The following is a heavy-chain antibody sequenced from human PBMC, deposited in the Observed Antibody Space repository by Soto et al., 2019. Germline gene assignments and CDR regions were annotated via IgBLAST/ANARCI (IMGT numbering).Heavy chain of an antibody. Sequence: QVQLQESGPGLVKPSETLSLTCTVSGGSISSYYWSWIRQPPGKGLEWIGYIYYSGSTNYNPSLKSRVTISVDTSKNQFSLKLSSVTAADTAVYYCARTLRLGELSFESYYYYYGMDVWGQGTTVTVSS. D-gene: IGHD3-16*02. J-gene: IGHJ6*02. V-gene: IGHV4-59*01. CDR1: GGSISSYY. CDR2: IYYSGST. CDR3: ARTLRLGELSFESYYYYYGMDV.